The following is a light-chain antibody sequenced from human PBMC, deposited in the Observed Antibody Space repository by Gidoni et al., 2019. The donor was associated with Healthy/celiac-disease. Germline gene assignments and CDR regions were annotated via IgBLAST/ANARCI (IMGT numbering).Light chain of an antibody. Sequence: QSVLTQPPSASGTPGQGVTISCSGSSSSLGSNTVNWYQQLPGTAPKLLIYSNNQRPSGVPDRFSGSKSGTSASLAISGLQSEDEADYYCAAWDDSLNGPVFGGGTKLTVL. CDR3: AAWDDSLNGPV. J-gene: IGLJ2*01. CDR1: SSSLGSNT. V-gene: IGLV1-44*01. CDR2: SNN.